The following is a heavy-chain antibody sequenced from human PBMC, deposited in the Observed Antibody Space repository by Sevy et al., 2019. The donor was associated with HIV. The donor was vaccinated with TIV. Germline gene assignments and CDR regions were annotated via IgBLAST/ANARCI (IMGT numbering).Heavy chain of an antibody. D-gene: IGHD3-16*01. CDR2: ISNSPSYI. Sequence: GGSLRLSCAASGFTFISFTMNWVRQAPGKGLEWVSSISNSPSYIYYADSVKGRFTISRDNAKNALYLQMDSLIVEDTAVYYCARRGGLTDEGFDIWGQGTMVTVSS. CDR3: ARRGGLTDEGFDI. CDR1: GFTFISFT. J-gene: IGHJ3*02. V-gene: IGHV3-21*01.